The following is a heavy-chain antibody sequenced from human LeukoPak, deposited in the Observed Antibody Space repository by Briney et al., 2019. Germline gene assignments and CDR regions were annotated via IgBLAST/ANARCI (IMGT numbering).Heavy chain of an antibody. Sequence: SETLSLTCALYGGSFSGYYWSWIRRRPEGALVCIGEINQSGSTNYNTSLERRVTMSVDTSKKQFFLKLSSVTAADTAVYYCARGFPDKVWGNSRPTAGYFQHWGQGTLVTVSS. CDR1: GGSFSGYY. V-gene: IGHV4-34*01. J-gene: IGHJ1*01. D-gene: IGHD3-16*02. CDR3: ARGFPDKVWGNSRPTAGYFQH. CDR2: INQSGST.